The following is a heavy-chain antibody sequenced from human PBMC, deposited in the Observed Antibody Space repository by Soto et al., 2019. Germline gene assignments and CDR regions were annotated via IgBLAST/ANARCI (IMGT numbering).Heavy chain of an antibody. Sequence: DVQLVESGGGLVQPGGSLRLSCSASGFTFSNYVMSWVRQAPGKGLEWVANIKQPGSEKYYVDSVKGRFIISRDNAKNSLYLQMNSLRADDTAVYFCARGAGGVSGYLGQGTLVTVSS. CDR2: IKQPGSEK. CDR1: GFTFSNYV. CDR3: ARGAGGVSGY. D-gene: IGHD2-8*02. V-gene: IGHV3-7*05. J-gene: IGHJ4*02.